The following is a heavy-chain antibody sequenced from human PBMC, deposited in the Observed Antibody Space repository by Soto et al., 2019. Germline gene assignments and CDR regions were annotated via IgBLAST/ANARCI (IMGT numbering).Heavy chain of an antibody. V-gene: IGHV1-46*01. CDR3: ARDRHGNFDY. Sequence: QVQLVQSGAEVKKPGASVKVSCKASGYTFTSYYMHWVRQAPGQGLEWMGIINPSGGSTSYAQKLQGRVTMNRDTSTSTVYMELSSLRSEDTAVYYCARDRHGNFDYWGQGTLVTVSS. CDR2: INPSGGST. CDR1: GYTFTSYY. J-gene: IGHJ4*02.